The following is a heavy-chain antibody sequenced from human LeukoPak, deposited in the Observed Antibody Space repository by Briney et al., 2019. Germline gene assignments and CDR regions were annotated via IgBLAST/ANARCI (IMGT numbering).Heavy chain of an antibody. D-gene: IGHD6-13*01. CDR1: GGSISSSSYY. CDR3: ARDIGAAAAPPSYFDY. CDR2: IYYSGST. V-gene: IGHV4-39*07. J-gene: IGHJ4*02. Sequence: SETLSLTCTVSGGSISSSSYYWGWIRQPPGKGLEWIGSIYYSGSTYYNPSLKSRVTISVDTSKNQFSLKLSSVTAADTAVYYCARDIGAAAAPPSYFDYWGQGTLVTVSS.